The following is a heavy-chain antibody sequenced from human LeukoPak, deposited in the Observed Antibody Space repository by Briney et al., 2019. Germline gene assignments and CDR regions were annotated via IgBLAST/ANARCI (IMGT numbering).Heavy chain of an antibody. J-gene: IGHJ4*02. D-gene: IGHD6-13*01. CDR3: ARGGGYSSSWYDY. V-gene: IGHV4-59*01. Sequence: SETLSLTCTVSGGSISSYYWSWIRQPPGKGLEWIGYIYYSGSTNYNPSLKSRVTISVDTSKNQFSLKLSSVTAADTAVYYCARGGGYSSSWYDYWGQGTLVTVSS. CDR1: GGSISSYY. CDR2: IYYSGST.